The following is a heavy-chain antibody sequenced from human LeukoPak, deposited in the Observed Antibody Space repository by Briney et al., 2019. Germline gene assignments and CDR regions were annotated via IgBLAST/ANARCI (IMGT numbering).Heavy chain of an antibody. D-gene: IGHD6-19*01. J-gene: IGHJ4*02. CDR2: IYYSGST. Sequence: NPSETLSLTCTVSGGSISSSSYYWGWIRQPPGKGLEWIGSIYYSGSTYYNPSLKSRVTISVDTSKNQFSLKLSSVTAADTAVYYCARDDRMRYSSGWFRYWGQGTLVTVSS. V-gene: IGHV4-39*07. CDR1: GGSISSSSYY. CDR3: ARDDRMRYSSGWFRY.